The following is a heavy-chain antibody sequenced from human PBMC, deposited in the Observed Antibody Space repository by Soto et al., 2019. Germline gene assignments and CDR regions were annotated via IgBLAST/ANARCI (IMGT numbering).Heavy chain of an antibody. V-gene: IGHV3-48*03. D-gene: IGHD3-22*01. CDR2: ISSSGSTI. CDR1: GLGFNDCA. Sequence: LRLGCGTSGLGFNDCAMNWGRQAPGKGLEWVSYISSSGSTIYYADSVKGRFTISRDNAKNSLYLQMNSLRAEDTAVYYCARDSYYYDSSQAFDIWGQGTMVTVSS. CDR3: ARDSYYYDSSQAFDI. J-gene: IGHJ3*02.